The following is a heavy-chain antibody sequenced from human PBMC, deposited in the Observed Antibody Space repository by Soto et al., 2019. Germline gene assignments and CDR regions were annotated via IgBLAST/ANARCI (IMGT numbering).Heavy chain of an antibody. D-gene: IGHD3-10*01. CDR2: ISGSADSM. CDR3: AKGGVWSPYRFDP. Sequence: PGGSLRLSCAASGFTFASYAMSWVRQAPGKGLEWVSGISGSADSMYYADSVKGRFTISRDNSKSTLYLQMNSLRDEDTAVYYCAKGGVWSPYRFDPWGQGTLVTVS. V-gene: IGHV3-23*01. J-gene: IGHJ5*02. CDR1: GFTFASYA.